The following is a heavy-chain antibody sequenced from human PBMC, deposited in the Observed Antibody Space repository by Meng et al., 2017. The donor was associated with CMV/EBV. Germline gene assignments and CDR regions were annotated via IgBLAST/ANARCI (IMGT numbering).Heavy chain of an antibody. CDR2: IYYSGSN. CDR3: ARDYGYCSSTSCYGNRYFDL. J-gene: IGHJ2*01. CDR1: IGGYY. V-gene: IGHV4-31*02. Sequence: IGGYYWSWICQHPGKGLEWIGYIYYSGSNYYNPSLKSRVTISVDTSKNQFSLKLSSVTAADTAVYYCARDYGYCSSTSCYGNRYFDLWGRGTLVTVSS. D-gene: IGHD2-2*03.